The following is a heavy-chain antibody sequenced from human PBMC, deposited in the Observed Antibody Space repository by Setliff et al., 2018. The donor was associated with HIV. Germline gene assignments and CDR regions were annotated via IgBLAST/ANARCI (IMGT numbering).Heavy chain of an antibody. Sequence: PSETLSLTCNVSGGSISGSSYLWGWIRQPPGKGLERIANIYYSGNTYYNPSLKSRLTIAVDTSRNYFSLKLSSVTAADTALYYCATRPAGSYWYGVFDFWGRGMLVTVSS. J-gene: IGHJ4*02. CDR2: IYYSGNT. CDR3: ATRPAGSYWYGVFDF. V-gene: IGHV4-39*02. CDR1: GGSISGSSYL. D-gene: IGHD3-10*01.